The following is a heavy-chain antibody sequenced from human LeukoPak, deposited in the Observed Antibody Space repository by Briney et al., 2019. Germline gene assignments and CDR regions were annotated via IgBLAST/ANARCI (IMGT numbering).Heavy chain of an antibody. Sequence: ASVKVSCKASGYTFTSYYMHWVRQAPGQGLEWMGIINPSGGSTNYAQKFQGRVTITADKSTSTAYMELSSLRSEDTAVYYCARIYGDYWYFDLWGRGTLVTVSS. CDR2: INPSGGST. CDR1: GYTFTSYY. V-gene: IGHV1-46*01. CDR3: ARIYGDYWYFDL. J-gene: IGHJ2*01. D-gene: IGHD4-17*01.